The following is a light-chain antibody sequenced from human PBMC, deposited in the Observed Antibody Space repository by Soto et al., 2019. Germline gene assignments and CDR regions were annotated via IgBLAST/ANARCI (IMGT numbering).Light chain of an antibody. V-gene: IGKV1-39*01. Sequence: DIQMTQSPSSLSASAADRVTITCRASQSIGNFLNWYQQKPVRAPELLISAASTLQSGVPSRFSGSGSGTEFTLTISSLQPEDFATYYCQQSHGAPKTFGGGTKVEI. CDR3: QQSHGAPKT. CDR1: QSIGNF. J-gene: IGKJ4*01. CDR2: AAS.